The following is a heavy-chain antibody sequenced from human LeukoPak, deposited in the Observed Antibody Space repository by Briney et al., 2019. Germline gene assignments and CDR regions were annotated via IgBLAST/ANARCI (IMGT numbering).Heavy chain of an antibody. CDR2: IYYSGST. CDR3: ARDLGYYDSSGYYYDGASGGWFDP. Sequence: SQTPSLTCTVSGGSISSGGYYWSWIRQHPGKGLEWIGYIYYSGSTYYNPSLKSRVTISVDTSKNQFSLKLSSVTAADTAVYYCARDLGYYDSSGYYYDGASGGWFDPWGQGTLVTVSS. V-gene: IGHV4-31*03. CDR1: GGSISSGGYY. D-gene: IGHD3-22*01. J-gene: IGHJ5*02.